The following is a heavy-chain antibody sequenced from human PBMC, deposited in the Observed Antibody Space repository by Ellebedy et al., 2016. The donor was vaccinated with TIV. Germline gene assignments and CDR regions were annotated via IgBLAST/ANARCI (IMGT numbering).Heavy chain of an antibody. V-gene: IGHV3-30*18. CDR3: AKNVDPIATRLGPFDP. D-gene: IGHD6-6*01. J-gene: IGHJ5*02. Sequence: GGSLRLXXAASGFTFSSYGMHWVRQAPGKGLEWMAVISNDGDTTYYVDSVKGRFTVSRVNSKNTAYLQMDNLRIEDTAVYYCAKNVDPIATRLGPFDPWGQGTLVSVSS. CDR1: GFTFSSYG. CDR2: ISNDGDTT.